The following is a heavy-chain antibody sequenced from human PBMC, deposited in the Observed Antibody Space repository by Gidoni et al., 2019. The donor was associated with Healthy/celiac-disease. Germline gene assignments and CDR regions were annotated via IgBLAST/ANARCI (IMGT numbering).Heavy chain of an antibody. V-gene: IGHV3-23*01. J-gene: IGHJ4*02. Sequence: EVQLLESGGGLVQPGGSLRLSCAASGFTFSSYAMTWVRRAPGKGLEWVSGISGSGGSTYYADSVKGRFTISRDNSKNTLYLQMNSLRAEDTAVFYCAKGLLWFGELGFDYWGQGTLVTVSS. CDR3: AKGLLWFGELGFDY. D-gene: IGHD3-10*01. CDR1: GFTFSSYA. CDR2: ISGSGGST.